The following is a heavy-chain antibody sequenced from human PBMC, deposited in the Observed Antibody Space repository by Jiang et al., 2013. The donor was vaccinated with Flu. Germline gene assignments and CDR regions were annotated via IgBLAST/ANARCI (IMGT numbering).Heavy chain of an antibody. Sequence: GSGLVKPSETLSLTCSVSGGSISNYYWSWIRQPAGKGLEWIGRIDSSGNTNYRPSLKSRVTMSVDTSKNQISLKLNSVTAADTAVYYCARGFAILTGYYKDAFDIWGQGTMVTVSS. CDR3: ARGFAILTGYYKDAFDI. V-gene: IGHV4-4*07. J-gene: IGHJ3*02. CDR2: IDSSGNT. D-gene: IGHD3-9*01. CDR1: GGSISNYY.